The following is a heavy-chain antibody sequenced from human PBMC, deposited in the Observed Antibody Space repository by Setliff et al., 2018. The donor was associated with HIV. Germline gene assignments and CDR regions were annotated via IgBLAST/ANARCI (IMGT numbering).Heavy chain of an antibody. CDR1: GFTFSNYC. V-gene: IGHV3-20*04. D-gene: IGHD6-13*01. CDR2: INWNGAST. Sequence: GGSLRLSCRASGFTFSNYCMSWVRRAPGKGLEWVSGINWNGASTGYADSVKGRFTISRDDAKNSLFLQMNSLRAEDTAVYYCARSASSSWYKYFDFWGQGTLVTVSS. J-gene: IGHJ4*02. CDR3: ARSASSSWYKYFDF.